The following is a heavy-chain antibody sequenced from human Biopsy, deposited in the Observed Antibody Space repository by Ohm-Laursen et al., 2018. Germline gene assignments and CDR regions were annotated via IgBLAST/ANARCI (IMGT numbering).Heavy chain of an antibody. CDR3: ARDPLNGHKHFDY. D-gene: IGHD2-8*01. V-gene: IGHV1-2*02. Sequence: GASVKVSCKASSYTFTDYNIHWMRQAPGQGLEWLGYINCKTGATNYAQKFQGTVTMTGDTSISTAYLALGSLRSADTAIYYCARDPLNGHKHFDYWGQGSLVTVSS. CDR2: INCKTGAT. CDR1: SYTFTDYN. J-gene: IGHJ4*02.